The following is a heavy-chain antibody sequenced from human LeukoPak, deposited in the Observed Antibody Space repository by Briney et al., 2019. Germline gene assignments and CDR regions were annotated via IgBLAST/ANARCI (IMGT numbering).Heavy chain of an antibody. CDR1: GGSISSSSYY. J-gene: IGHJ4*02. D-gene: IGHD6-6*01. CDR3: ARAMSIAARLQTIFDY. CDR2: IYYSGST. Sequence: SETLSLTCTVSGGSISSSSYYWGWIRQPPGKGLEWVGSIYYSGSTYYNPSLKSRVTISVDTSKNQFSLKLSSVTAADTAVYYCARAMSIAARLQTIFDYWGQGTLVTVSS. V-gene: IGHV4-39*07.